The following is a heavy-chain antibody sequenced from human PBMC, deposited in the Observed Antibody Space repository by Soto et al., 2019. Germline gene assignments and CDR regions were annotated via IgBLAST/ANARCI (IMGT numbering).Heavy chain of an antibody. D-gene: IGHD3-22*01. J-gene: IGHJ4*02. CDR3: ARGPYDSSAEIPFDY. CDR2: IIPIFGTA. V-gene: IGHV1-69*13. Sequence: GASVKVSCKASGGTFSSYAISWVRQAPGQGLEWMGGIIPIFGTANYAQKFQGRVTITADESTSTAYMELSSLRSEDTAVYYCARGPYDSSAEIPFDYWGQGTLVTVSS. CDR1: GGTFSSYA.